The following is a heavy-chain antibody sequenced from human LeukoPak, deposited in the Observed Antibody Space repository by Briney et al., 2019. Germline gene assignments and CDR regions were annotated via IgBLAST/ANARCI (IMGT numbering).Heavy chain of an antibody. D-gene: IGHD3-10*01. CDR2: IFHAGTT. V-gene: IGHV4-4*02. CDR3: ARFSVITMVRGVPH. CDR1: GVSVYIGDW. J-gene: IGHJ4*02. Sequence: TSVTLSLTCAVSGVSVYIGDWWTWVRQPPGKGLEWIGEIFHAGTTNYNPSLKSRVTISVDTSKNQFSLKLSSVTAADTAVYYCARFSVITMVRGVPHWGQGTLVTVSS.